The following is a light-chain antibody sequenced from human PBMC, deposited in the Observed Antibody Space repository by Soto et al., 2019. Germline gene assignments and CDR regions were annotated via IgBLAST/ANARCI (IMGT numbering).Light chain of an antibody. J-gene: IGKJ2*01. V-gene: IGKV4-1*01. Sequence: DIVMTQSPDSLAVSLGERAAINCKSSQSILFTSNNKNYLAWYQQKPGQPPKLLIYWASTRESGVPDRFSGSGSGTDFTLTISSLQPEDVAVYYCQQYYTTPPYTFGQGTKVEIK. CDR3: QQYYTTPPYT. CDR2: WAS. CDR1: QSILFTSNNKNY.